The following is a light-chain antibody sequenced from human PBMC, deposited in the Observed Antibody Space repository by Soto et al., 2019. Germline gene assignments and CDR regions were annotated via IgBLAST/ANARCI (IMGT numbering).Light chain of an antibody. CDR3: QQLNSYPWT. CDR2: AAS. J-gene: IGKJ1*01. V-gene: IGKV1-9*01. Sequence: IQLTQSPSSLSASVGDRVTITCRASQGISSYLAWYQQKPGKAPKLLIYAASTLQSGVPSRFSGSGSGTDFTLTISSLQTEDFATYSCQQLNSYPWTFGQGTKVEIK. CDR1: QGISSY.